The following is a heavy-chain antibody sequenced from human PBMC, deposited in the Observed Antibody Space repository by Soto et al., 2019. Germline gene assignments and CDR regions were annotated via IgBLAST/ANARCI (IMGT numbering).Heavy chain of an antibody. CDR3: ANDCGADCWIPVA. J-gene: IGHJ5*02. Sequence: ASVKVSCKASGYTFTGYYIHWVRQAPGQGLEWMGWMNPNSGGSNYAPKFQGRVSMTRDTSISTAYMQLSRLTSDDTAVYYCANDCGADCWIPVAWGPGTLGTVS. D-gene: IGHD2-21*02. V-gene: IGHV1-2*02. CDR2: MNPNSGGS. CDR1: GYTFTGYY.